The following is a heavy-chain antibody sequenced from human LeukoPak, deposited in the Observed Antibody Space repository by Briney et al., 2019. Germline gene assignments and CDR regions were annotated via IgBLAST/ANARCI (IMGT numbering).Heavy chain of an antibody. J-gene: IGHJ4*02. Sequence: QPGGSLRLSCAASGFTFSSYAMSWVRQAPGKGLEWVSAISGSGGSTYYADSVKGRFTISRDNSKNTLYPQMNSLRAEDTAVYYCARDRHYYDSSGYYCYWGQGTLVTVSS. CDR2: ISGSGGST. CDR1: GFTFSSYA. CDR3: ARDRHYYDSSGYYCY. V-gene: IGHV3-23*01. D-gene: IGHD3-22*01.